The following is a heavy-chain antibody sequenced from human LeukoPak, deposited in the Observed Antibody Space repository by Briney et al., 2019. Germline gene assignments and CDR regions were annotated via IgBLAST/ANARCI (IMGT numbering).Heavy chain of an antibody. CDR1: GYTFTTYG. CDR2: ISGYNGNT. D-gene: IGHD3-22*01. J-gene: IGHJ4*02. V-gene: IGHV1-18*01. Sequence: ASVKVSCKASGYTFTTYGITWVRQAPGQGLEWMGWISGYNGNTIYAQKLQGRVTMTTDTSTSTAYMGLRSLRSDDTAVYYCARTKPDNSEIYNWGQGTLVTVSS. CDR3: ARTKPDNSEIYN.